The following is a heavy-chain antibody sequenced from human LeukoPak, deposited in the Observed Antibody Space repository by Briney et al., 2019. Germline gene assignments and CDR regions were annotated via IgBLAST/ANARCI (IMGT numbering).Heavy chain of an antibody. J-gene: IGHJ4*02. V-gene: IGHV3-7*04. CDR3: ARGQRSDSGYSPFDS. Sequence: PGGSLRLSCAASGFTFSSYGMHWVRQAPGKGLEWVAKINPDGSEQDYVESVKGRFTISRDNAKNSVSLVMDTVSAGDTAVYFCARGQRSDSGYSPFDSWGQGTLVTVSS. D-gene: IGHD3-22*01. CDR1: GFTFSSYG. CDR2: INPDGSEQ.